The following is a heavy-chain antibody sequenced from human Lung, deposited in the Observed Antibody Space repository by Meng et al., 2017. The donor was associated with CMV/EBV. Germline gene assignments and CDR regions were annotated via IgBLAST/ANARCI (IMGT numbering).Heavy chain of an antibody. Sequence: GESLKISCAASGFTFDDYAMHWVRQAPGKGLEWVSLISWDGGSTYYADSVKGRFTISRDNSKNSLYMQMNSLRAEDTALYYCAKDLTRAGLYYFDYWGQGXLVTVSS. J-gene: IGHJ4*02. V-gene: IGHV3-43D*03. CDR2: ISWDGGST. CDR1: GFTFDDYA. D-gene: IGHD6-13*01. CDR3: AKDLTRAGLYYFDY.